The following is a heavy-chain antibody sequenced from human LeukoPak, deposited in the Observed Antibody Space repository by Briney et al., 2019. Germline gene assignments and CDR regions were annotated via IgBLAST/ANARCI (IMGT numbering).Heavy chain of an antibody. D-gene: IGHD3-10*01. CDR2: ITISGATT. CDR1: GFTFSSYA. CDR3: ATYGSGSYYRKAFDY. Sequence: GGSLRLSCAASGFTFSSYAMSWVRQAPGKGLEWVSSITISGATTCYADSVKGRLTISRDNSKTTLYLQMNSLRAEDTAVYYCATYGSGSYYRKAFDYWGQGTLVTVSS. V-gene: IGHV3-23*01. J-gene: IGHJ4*02.